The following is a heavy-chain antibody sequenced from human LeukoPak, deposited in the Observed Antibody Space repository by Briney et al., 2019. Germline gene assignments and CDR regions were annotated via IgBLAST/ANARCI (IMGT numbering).Heavy chain of an antibody. J-gene: IGHJ4*02. Sequence: GGSLRLSCAASGSTFSSYAMSWVRKAPGKGLEWVSAISGSGGSTYYADSVKGRFTISRDNSKNTLYLQMNSLRAEDTAVYYCAKRDNSGSYNYWGQGTLVTVSS. CDR2: ISGSGGST. CDR3: AKRDNSGSYNY. D-gene: IGHD1-26*01. V-gene: IGHV3-23*01. CDR1: GSTFSSYA.